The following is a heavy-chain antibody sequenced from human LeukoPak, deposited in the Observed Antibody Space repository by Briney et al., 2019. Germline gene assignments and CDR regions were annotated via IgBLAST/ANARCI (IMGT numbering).Heavy chain of an antibody. CDR1: GFTFSDYA. Sequence: GGSLRLSCSASGFTFSDYAIRWVRRAPGKGLQYVSAIGTNGISTYYADSVRGRFTISRDNSKNTLYLQMTSLRPDDSAVYYCAKDTAISGSHRTLGFDYWGQGTLVIVSS. J-gene: IGHJ4*02. V-gene: IGHV3-64D*06. CDR2: IGTNGIST. D-gene: IGHD2-21*02. CDR3: AKDTAISGSHRTLGFDY.